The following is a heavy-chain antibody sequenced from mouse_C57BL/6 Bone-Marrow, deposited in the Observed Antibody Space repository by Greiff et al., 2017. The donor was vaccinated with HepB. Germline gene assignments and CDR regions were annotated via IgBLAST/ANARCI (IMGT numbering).Heavy chain of an antibody. Sequence: VQRVESGPGLVQPSQSLSITCTVSGFSLTSYGVHWVRQSPGKGLEWLGVIWSGGSTDYNAAFISRLSISKDNSKSQVFFKMNSLHADDTAIYYCAGTMVTTGYFDVWGTGTTVTVSS. J-gene: IGHJ1*03. CDR1: GFSLTSYG. D-gene: IGHD2-2*01. CDR2: IWSGGST. V-gene: IGHV2-2*01. CDR3: AGTMVTTGYFDV.